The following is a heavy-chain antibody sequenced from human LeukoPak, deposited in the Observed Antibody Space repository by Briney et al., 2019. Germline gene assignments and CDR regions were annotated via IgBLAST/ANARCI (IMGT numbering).Heavy chain of an antibody. V-gene: IGHV4-59*12. D-gene: IGHD6-13*01. CDR3: ARGGAWQQLAY. Sequence: PSETLSLTCTVSGGSISSYYWSWIRQPPGKGLEWIGYIYHSGSTYYNPSLKSRVTISVDRSKNQFSLKLSSVTAADTAVYYCARGGAWQQLAYWGQGTLVTVSS. J-gene: IGHJ4*02. CDR2: IYHSGST. CDR1: GGSISSYY.